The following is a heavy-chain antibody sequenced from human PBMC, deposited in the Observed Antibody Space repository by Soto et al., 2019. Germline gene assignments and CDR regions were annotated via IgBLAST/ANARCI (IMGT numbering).Heavy chain of an antibody. J-gene: IGHJ4*02. D-gene: IGHD2-2*02. Sequence: QVQLVQSGAEVKTPGSSLKVSCKVSGSRFSNYVISWVRQAPGHGLEWLGRIIPIFNSTKYAQNFQGRVTITADKSTSTASLELSSLRSDDTAVYYRAREGRGKKAGYNGLVSLGYWGQGNPGHRLL. V-gene: IGHV1-69*06. CDR2: IIPIFNST. CDR3: AREGRGKKAGYNGLVSLGY. CDR1: GSRFSNYV.